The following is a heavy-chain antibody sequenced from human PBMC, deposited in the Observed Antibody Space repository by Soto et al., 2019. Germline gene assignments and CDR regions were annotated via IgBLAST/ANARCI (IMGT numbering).Heavy chain of an antibody. V-gene: IGHV3-9*01. D-gene: IGHD3-10*01. Sequence: EVQLVESGGGSVQPGRSLRLSFAASGFTFDEYAMHWVRQPPGKGLEWVSSISWNSDTIGYADSVKGRFTISRDNVKKSLYLQMNSLRAEDTALYYCVKVGGLGSYYQADFHKWGQGTLVTVSS. CDR3: VKVGGLGSYYQADFHK. CDR2: ISWNSDTI. CDR1: GFTFDEYA. J-gene: IGHJ1*01.